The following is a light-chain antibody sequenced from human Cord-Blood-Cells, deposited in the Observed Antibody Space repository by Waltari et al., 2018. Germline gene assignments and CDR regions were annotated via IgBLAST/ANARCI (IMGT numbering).Light chain of an antibody. CDR2: EDN. V-gene: IGLV6-57*03. J-gene: IGLJ2*01. CDR1: SGSIASNY. Sequence: NFMLTQPHSVSESPGKTVTISCTRSSGSIASNYVQWYQQRPGSAPTTVVYEDNPRPSGVPDRFSGSIDSSSTSASRTISGLKTEDEADYYCQSYDSSNRVFGGGTKLTVL. CDR3: QSYDSSNRV.